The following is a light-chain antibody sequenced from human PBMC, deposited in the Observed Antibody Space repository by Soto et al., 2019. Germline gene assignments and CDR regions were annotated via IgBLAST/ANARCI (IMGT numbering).Light chain of an antibody. CDR1: QGISNY. V-gene: IGKV1-9*01. Sequence: DIQLTQSPSVLSESPGDRVTITCRASQGISNYLAWYQQKPGTAPQLLIYAASTLQSGVPARFSGSGSGTEFTLTISSLQPEDFATYYCQQLHSTPYTFGQGTKVEI. J-gene: IGKJ2*01. CDR3: QQLHSTPYT. CDR2: AAS.